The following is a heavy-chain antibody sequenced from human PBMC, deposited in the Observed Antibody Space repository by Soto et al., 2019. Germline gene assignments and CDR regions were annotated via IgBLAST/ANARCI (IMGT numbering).Heavy chain of an antibody. CDR1: GFTFDDYA. CDR2: ISWNSGSI. CDR3: AKDCLATGFNWFDP. J-gene: IGHJ5*02. Sequence: EVQLVESGGGLVQPGRSLRLSCAASGFTFDDYAMHWVRQAPGKGLEWVSGISWNSGSIGYADSVKGRFTISRDNAKNSLYLQMNSLRAEDTALYYCAKDCLATGFNWFDPWGQGTLVTVSS. V-gene: IGHV3-9*01.